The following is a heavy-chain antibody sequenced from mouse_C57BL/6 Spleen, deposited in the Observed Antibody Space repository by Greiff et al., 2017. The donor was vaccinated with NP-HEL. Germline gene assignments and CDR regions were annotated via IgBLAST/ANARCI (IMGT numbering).Heavy chain of an antibody. D-gene: IGHD6-1*01. CDR3: ARSSGLGDAMDY. V-gene: IGHV1-19*01. CDR1: GYTFTDYY. CDR2: INPYNGGT. Sequence: VHVKQSGPVLVKPGASVKMSCKASGYTFTDYYMNWVKQSHGKSLEWIGVINPYNGGTSYNQKFKGKATLTVDKSSSTAYMELNSLTSEDSAVYYCARSSGLGDAMDYWGQGTSVTVSS. J-gene: IGHJ4*01.